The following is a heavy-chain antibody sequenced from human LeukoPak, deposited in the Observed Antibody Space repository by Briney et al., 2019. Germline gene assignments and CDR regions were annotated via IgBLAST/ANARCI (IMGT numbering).Heavy chain of an antibody. CDR2: INHSGST. D-gene: IGHD3-16*01. CDR1: GGSFSGYY. V-gene: IGHV4-34*01. Sequence: SETLSLTCAVYGGSFSGYYWSWIRQPPGKGLEWIGEINHSGSTNYNPSLKSRVTISVDTSKNQFSLKLSSVTAADTAVYYCARSVGGHFDYWGQGMLVTVSS. CDR3: ARSVGGHFDY. J-gene: IGHJ4*02.